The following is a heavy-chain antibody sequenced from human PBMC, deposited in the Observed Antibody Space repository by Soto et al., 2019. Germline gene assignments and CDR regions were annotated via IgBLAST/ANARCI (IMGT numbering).Heavy chain of an antibody. J-gene: IGHJ5*02. CDR3: ARQRVYSSSPVSWFDP. Sequence: SETLSLTCTVSGGSISSYYWSWIRQPPGKGLEWIGYIYYSGSTNYNPSLKSRVTISVDTSKNQFSLKLSSVTAADTAVYYCARQRVYSSSPVSWFDPWGQGTLVTVSS. V-gene: IGHV4-59*08. CDR2: IYYSGST. D-gene: IGHD6-13*01. CDR1: GGSISSYY.